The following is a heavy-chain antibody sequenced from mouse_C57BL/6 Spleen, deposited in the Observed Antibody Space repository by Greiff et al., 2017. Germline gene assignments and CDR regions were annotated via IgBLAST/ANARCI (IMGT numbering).Heavy chain of an antibody. CDR3: AFSAEPVY. Sequence: VQLKESGAELVKPGASVKLSCTASGFNIKDSYMHWVKQRTEQGLEWIGRIDPEDGETKYAPKFQGKATITADTSSNTAYLQLSSLTSEDTAVYYCAFSAEPVYWGKGTTLTVSS. CDR2: IDPEDGET. V-gene: IGHV14-2*01. J-gene: IGHJ2*01. CDR1: GFNIKDSY.